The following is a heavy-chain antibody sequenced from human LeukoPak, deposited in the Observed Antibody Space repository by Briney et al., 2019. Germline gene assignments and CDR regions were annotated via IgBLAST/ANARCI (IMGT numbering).Heavy chain of an antibody. Sequence: GGSLRLSCAASGFTFSDYYMSWIRQAPGKGLEWVSYISGSGSTISYADSVKGRFTISRDNAKNSLYLQMDSLRAEDTAVYYCRGCSSTSCYDYWGQGTLVTVSP. CDR3: RGCSSTSCYDY. CDR1: GFTFSDYY. D-gene: IGHD2-2*01. V-gene: IGHV3-11*01. CDR2: ISGSGSTI. J-gene: IGHJ4*02.